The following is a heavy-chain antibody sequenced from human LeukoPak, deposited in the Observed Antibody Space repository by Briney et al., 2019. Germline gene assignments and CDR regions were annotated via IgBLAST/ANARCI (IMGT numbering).Heavy chain of an antibody. D-gene: IGHD3-3*01. CDR1: GYTFTGYY. J-gene: IGHJ4*02. Sequence: GASVKVSCKASGYTFTGYYMHWVRQAPGQGLEWMGWINPNSGGTNYAQKFQGRVTMTRDTSISTAYMELSRLRSDDTAVYYCARVSPRITIFGVVVRPTNFDYWGQGTLVTVSS. CDR3: ARVSPRITIFGVVVRPTNFDY. CDR2: INPNSGGT. V-gene: IGHV1-2*02.